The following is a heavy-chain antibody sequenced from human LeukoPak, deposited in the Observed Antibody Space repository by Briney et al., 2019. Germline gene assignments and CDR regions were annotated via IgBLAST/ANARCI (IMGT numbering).Heavy chain of an antibody. CDR1: GFTFSNYA. J-gene: IGHJ4*02. Sequence: GGSLRLSCAASGFTFSNYAMNWVRQAPGKGLEWVSLISGSTGSTYYADSVKGRFSISRDNSKNTVYLQMNSLRVEDTAVYYCAKRTSGSSWYSSDSWGQGTLVTVSS. CDR3: AKRTSGSSWYSSDS. V-gene: IGHV3-23*01. CDR2: ISGSTGST. D-gene: IGHD6-13*01.